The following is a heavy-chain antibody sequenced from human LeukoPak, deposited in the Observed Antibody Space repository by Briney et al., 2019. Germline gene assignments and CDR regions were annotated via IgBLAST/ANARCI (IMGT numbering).Heavy chain of an antibody. J-gene: IGHJ4*02. CDR3: ARVGYDRSGYYLRPFDY. CDR2: IYYRGST. CDR1: GGSISSSSYY. D-gene: IGHD3-22*01. V-gene: IGHV4-39*01. Sequence: SETLSLTCTVSGGSISSSSYYWGWLRQPPGKGLEWIGTIYYRGSTYYNPSLKSRVTVSVDTSKNQFSLKLSSVSAADTAVYHCARVGYDRSGYYLRPFDYWGQGTLVTVSS.